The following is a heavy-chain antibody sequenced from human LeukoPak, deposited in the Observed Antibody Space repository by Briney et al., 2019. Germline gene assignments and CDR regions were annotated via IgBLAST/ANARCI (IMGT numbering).Heavy chain of an antibody. V-gene: IGHV4-59*08. CDR1: GTSITSYY. CDR3: AKWASDNRAFDL. J-gene: IGHJ4*02. D-gene: IGHD2-8*01. Sequence: PSETLSLTCTVSGTSITSYYWLWLRQAPGQGPEWIGYGHYSGNTKYNPPLKSRVTISVDTSKNQFSLRLSSVTATDTAVYFCAKWASDNRAFDLWGQGTLVTVSS. CDR2: GHYSGNT.